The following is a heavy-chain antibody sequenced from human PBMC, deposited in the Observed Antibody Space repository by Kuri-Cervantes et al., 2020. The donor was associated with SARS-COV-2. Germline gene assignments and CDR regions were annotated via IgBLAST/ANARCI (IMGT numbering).Heavy chain of an antibody. CDR3: TTVTPTSVFDF. D-gene: IGHD4-17*01. CDR1: DASFSIYY. Sequence: SETLSLTCALYDASFSIYYWSWVRQPPGRGLEWIADINQSGSTNYNPSLKSRLTISVDTSKNQFSLRLTSVTAADTAVYYCTTVTPTSVFDFWGQGTLVTVSS. CDR2: INQSGST. J-gene: IGHJ4*02. V-gene: IGHV4-34*03.